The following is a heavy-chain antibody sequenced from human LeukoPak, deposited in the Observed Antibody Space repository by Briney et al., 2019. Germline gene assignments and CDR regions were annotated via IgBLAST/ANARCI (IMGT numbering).Heavy chain of an antibody. CDR1: GLTFSRDW. V-gene: IGHV3-7*01. CDR2: IRQDGGET. J-gene: IGHJ1*01. Sequence: GGSLRLSCEASGLTFSRDWMGWVREAPGKGLEWVANIRQDGGETYYGDSVKGRFIISRDNAKNSLFLQMNRLRAEDTAVYYCATYSSLNTREFQYWGQGTLVTVSP. D-gene: IGHD3-22*01. CDR3: ATYSSLNTREFQY.